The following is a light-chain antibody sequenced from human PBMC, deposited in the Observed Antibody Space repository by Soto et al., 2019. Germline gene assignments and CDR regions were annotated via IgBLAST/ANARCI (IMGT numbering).Light chain of an antibody. CDR3: QQYNSYSYT. V-gene: IGKV1-5*03. CDR2: KAS. CDR1: QSISSW. J-gene: IGKJ2*01. Sequence: DIQMTQSPYTLSASVGDIVTITCRASQSISSWLAWYQQKPWKAPKLLIYKASSLESGVPSRFSGSGSGTEFTLTISSLQPDDFATYYCQQYNSYSYTFGQGTKLEIK.